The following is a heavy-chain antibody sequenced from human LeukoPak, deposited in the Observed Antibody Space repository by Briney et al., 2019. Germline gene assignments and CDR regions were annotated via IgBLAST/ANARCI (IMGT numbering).Heavy chain of an antibody. CDR3: ARAQITMVRGVNSRPGGMDV. J-gene: IGHJ6*02. CDR2: IYYSGST. D-gene: IGHD3-10*01. Sequence: SETLSLTCTVSGGSISSYYWSWIRQPPGKGLEWIGHIYYSGSTNYNPSLKSRVTISVDTSKNQFSLKLSSVTAADTAVYYCARAQITMVRGVNSRPGGMDVWGQGTTVTVSS. V-gene: IGHV4-59*01. CDR1: GGSISSYY.